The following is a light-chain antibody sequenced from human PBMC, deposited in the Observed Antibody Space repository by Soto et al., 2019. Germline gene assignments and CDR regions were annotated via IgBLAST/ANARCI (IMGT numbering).Light chain of an antibody. V-gene: IGLV4-69*01. CDR2: LNSDGSH. J-gene: IGLJ2*01. CDR3: QTWGTGIVV. CDR1: SGHSNNA. Sequence: QPVLTQSPSASASLGASVKLTCTLTSGHSNNAIAWHQQQPQKGPRFLMKLNSDGSHTKGDGIFDRFSGSSSGAERYLTISSLQSEDEADYYCQTWGTGIVVFGGGTKLTV.